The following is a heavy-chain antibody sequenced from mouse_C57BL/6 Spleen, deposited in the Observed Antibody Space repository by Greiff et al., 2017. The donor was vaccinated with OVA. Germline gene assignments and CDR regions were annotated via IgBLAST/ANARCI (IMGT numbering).Heavy chain of an antibody. D-gene: IGHD1-1*01. CDR1: GFTFSSYA. J-gene: IGHJ4*01. CDR2: ISDGGSYT. Sequence: EVMLVESGGGLVKPGGSLKLSCAASGFTFSSYAMSWVRQTPEKRLEWVATISDGGSYTYYPDNVKGRFTISRDNAKNNLYLQMSHLKSEDTAMYYCARELRGNAMDYWGQGTSVTVSS. V-gene: IGHV5-4*01. CDR3: ARELRGNAMDY.